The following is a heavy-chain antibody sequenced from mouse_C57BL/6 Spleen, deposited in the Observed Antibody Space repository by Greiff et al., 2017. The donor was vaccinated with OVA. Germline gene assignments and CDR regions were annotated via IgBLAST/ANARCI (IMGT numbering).Heavy chain of an antibody. J-gene: IGHJ3*01. D-gene: IGHD4-1*01. V-gene: IGHV1-69*01. CDR2: IDPSDSYT. Sequence: SGAELVMPGASVKLSCKASGYTFTSYWMHWVKQRPGQGLEWIGEIDPSDSYTNYNRKFKGKSTLTVDKSSSTAYMQLSSLTSEDSAVYYCASRANWDAFAYWGQGTLVTVSA. CDR1: GYTFTSYW. CDR3: ASRANWDAFAY.